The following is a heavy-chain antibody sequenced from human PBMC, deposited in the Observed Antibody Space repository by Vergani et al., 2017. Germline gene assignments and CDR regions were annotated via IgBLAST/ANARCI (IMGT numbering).Heavy chain of an antibody. V-gene: IGHV3-23*01. CDR3: AKTPDDSSGYPLYYYYYMDV. D-gene: IGHD3-22*01. CDR1: GFTFSSYA. CDR2: ISGSGGST. J-gene: IGHJ6*03. Sequence: EVQLLESGGGLVQPGGSLRLSCAASGFTFSSYAMSWVRQAPGKGLEWVSAISGSGGSTYYADSVKGRFTISRDNSKNTLYLQINSLRAEDTAVYYCAKTPDDSSGYPLYYYYYMDVWGKGTTVTVSS.